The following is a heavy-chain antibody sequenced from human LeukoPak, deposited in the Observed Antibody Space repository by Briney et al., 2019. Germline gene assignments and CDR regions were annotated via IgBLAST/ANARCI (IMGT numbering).Heavy chain of an antibody. V-gene: IGHV5-51*01. CDR3: ARVRRYCSSTSCYSHLDY. Sequence: GESLQISCKGSGYSFTSYWIGWVRQMPGKGLEWMGIIYPGDSDTRYSPSFQGQVTISADKSISTAYLQWSSLKASDTAMYYCARVRRYCSSTSCYSHLDYWGQGTLVTVSS. J-gene: IGHJ4*02. D-gene: IGHD2-2*01. CDR1: GYSFTSYW. CDR2: IYPGDSDT.